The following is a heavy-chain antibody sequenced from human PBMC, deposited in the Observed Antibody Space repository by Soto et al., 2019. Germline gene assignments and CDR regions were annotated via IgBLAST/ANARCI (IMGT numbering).Heavy chain of an antibody. J-gene: IGHJ3*02. CDR1: GFTFSSYA. CDR2: ISYDGSNK. D-gene: IGHD4-17*01. CDR3: ARDPLMTTVTTGAFDI. V-gene: IGHV3-30-3*01. Sequence: QVQLVESGGGVVQPGRSLRLSCAASGFTFSSYAMHWVRQAPGKGLEWVAVISYDGSNKYYADSVKGRFTISRDNXTXRLYLQMNSLRAEDTAVYYCARDPLMTTVTTGAFDIWGQGTMVTVSS.